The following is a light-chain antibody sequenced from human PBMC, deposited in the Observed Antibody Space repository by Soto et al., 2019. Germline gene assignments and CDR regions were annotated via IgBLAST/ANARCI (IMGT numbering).Light chain of an antibody. CDR1: QSLAFRDGNIY. V-gene: IGKV2-24*01. CDR3: AEAALLPHA. Sequence: DIVLTQTPLSLVVTLGQPASISCKSSQSLAFRDGNIYLNWLQQRPGQPPRLLIYKTSNRFSGVPDRFSGSGGGTEFTLKISKVEAEDVGVCYCAEAALLPHAFGQGTKVEIK. CDR2: KTS. J-gene: IGKJ1*01.